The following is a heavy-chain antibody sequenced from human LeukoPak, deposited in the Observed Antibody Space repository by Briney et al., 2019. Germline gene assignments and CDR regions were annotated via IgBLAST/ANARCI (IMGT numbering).Heavy chain of an antibody. D-gene: IGHD3-3*01. CDR1: GGTFSSYA. CDR3: ARDRYTIFGVVTPSAFDI. J-gene: IGHJ3*02. CDR2: IIPIFGTA. V-gene: IGHV1-69*13. Sequence: SVKVSCKASGGTFSSYAISWVRQAPGQGLEWMGGIIPIFGTANYAQKFQGRVTITADESTSTAYMELSSLRSEDTAVYYCARDRYTIFGVVTPSAFDIWGQGTMVTVSS.